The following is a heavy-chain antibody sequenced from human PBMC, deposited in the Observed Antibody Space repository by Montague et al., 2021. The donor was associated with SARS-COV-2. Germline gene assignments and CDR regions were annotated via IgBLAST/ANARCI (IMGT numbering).Heavy chain of an antibody. CDR1: GYSINSNYY. CDR3: ARAPYYGPGKPYQFDY. V-gene: IGHV4-38-2*02. Sequence: LTCTVSGYSINSNYYWGWIRQPPGKGLEWIGCSYHSGTTHYHPSLKSRVTISLDTSNNHFSLKVTSVTAADTAVYYCARAPYYGPGKPYQFDYWGRGTLVTVSP. J-gene: IGHJ4*02. D-gene: IGHD3-10*01. CDR2: SYHSGTT.